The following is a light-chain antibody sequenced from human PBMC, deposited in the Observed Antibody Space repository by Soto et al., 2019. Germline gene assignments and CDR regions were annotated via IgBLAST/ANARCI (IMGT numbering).Light chain of an antibody. Sequence: QSALTQPASVSGSPGQSITISCTGTSSDVGGYNYVSWYQQLPGTAPKVLIYGVTIRPSGVSDRFSGSKSGNTASLSISGLQAEDEADYYCSSYTTTSTLIIFGTGTKLTVL. CDR3: SSYTTTSTLII. J-gene: IGLJ1*01. V-gene: IGLV2-14*01. CDR2: GVT. CDR1: SSDVGGYNY.